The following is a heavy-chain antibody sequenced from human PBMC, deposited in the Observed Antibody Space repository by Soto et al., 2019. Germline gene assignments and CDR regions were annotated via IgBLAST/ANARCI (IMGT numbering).Heavy chain of an antibody. D-gene: IGHD6-19*01. V-gene: IGHV1-2*02. CDR1: GYTFTGYY. CDR2: INPNSGGT. CDR3: ATKYSNGHFDS. J-gene: IGHJ4*02. Sequence: GSSVKVCCEASGYTFTGYYMHWVRQAPGQGLEWMGWINPNSGGTNYAQKFQGRVTMTRDTSISTAYMELSRLRSDDTAVYYCATKYSNGHFDSRGRRTPVTVSS.